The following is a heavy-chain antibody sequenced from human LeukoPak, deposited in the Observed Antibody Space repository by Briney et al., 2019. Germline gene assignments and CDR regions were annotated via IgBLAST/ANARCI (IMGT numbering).Heavy chain of an antibody. Sequence: PGGSLRLSCAGSGFTFSSNALSWVRQAPGKGLEWVSAISTSGGNTYYADSVRGRFTISRDNSKNTPYLQMNTLRAEDTAVYYCATTKQARRYFDYWGQGTLVTVSS. CDR1: GFTFSSNA. V-gene: IGHV3-23*01. CDR3: ATTKQARRYFDY. J-gene: IGHJ4*02. D-gene: IGHD1-1*01. CDR2: ISTSGGNT.